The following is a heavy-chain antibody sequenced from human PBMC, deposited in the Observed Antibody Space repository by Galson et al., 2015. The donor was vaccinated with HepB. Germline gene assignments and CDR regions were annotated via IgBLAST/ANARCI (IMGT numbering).Heavy chain of an antibody. Sequence: QSGAEVKKPGESLRISCKASGYTFTAFWITWVRQIPGKGLEWMGRIDPSDSYTDYSPSFEGRVTISVDKSITTVYLEWSSVKASDTAIYYCARALLYSSGWYRYFDYWGQGSLITVSS. V-gene: IGHV5-10-1*01. CDR1: GYTFTAFW. J-gene: IGHJ4*02. CDR3: ARALLYSSGWYRYFDY. CDR2: IDPSDSYT. D-gene: IGHD6-19*01.